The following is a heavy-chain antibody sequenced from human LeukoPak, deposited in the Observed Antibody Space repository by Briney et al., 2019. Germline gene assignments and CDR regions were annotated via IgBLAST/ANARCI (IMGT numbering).Heavy chain of an antibody. CDR2: IYSAGTI. Sequence: GGSLRLSCAVSGFTVSGNYMSWVRQAPGKGLEWVSIIYSAGTIHYADSVKGRFTISRDNSKNTLYLQMNSLRVEDTAVYYCARDGDYGDTYYFDYWGQGTLVTVSS. J-gene: IGHJ4*02. V-gene: IGHV3-66*01. CDR3: ARDGDYGDTYYFDY. CDR1: GFTVSGNY. D-gene: IGHD4-17*01.